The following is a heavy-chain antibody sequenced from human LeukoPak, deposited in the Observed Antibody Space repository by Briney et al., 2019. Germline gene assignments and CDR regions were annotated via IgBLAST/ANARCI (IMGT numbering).Heavy chain of an antibody. V-gene: IGHV1-69*04. D-gene: IGHD3-22*01. J-gene: IGHJ6*02. CDR1: GGTFSSYA. CDR3: AREGLDWVVITHDYYYGMDV. CDR2: IIPILGIA. Sequence: GASVKVSCKASGGTFSSYAISWVRQAPGQWLEWMGRIIPILGIANYPQKFQGRVTITADKSTSTAYMELSSLRSEDTAVYYCAREGLDWVVITHDYYYGMDVWGQGTTVTVSS.